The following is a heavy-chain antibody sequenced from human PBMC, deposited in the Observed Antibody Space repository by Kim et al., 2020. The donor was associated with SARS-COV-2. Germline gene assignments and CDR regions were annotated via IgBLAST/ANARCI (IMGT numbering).Heavy chain of an antibody. D-gene: IGHD3-10*01. CDR3: ARHKWFGELLTPFFDY. J-gene: IGHJ4*02. CDR1: GDSISNYY. CDR2: LYYSGST. V-gene: IGHV4-59*08. Sequence: SETLSLTCSVSGDSISNYYWSWIRQAPGKGLEWFGFLYYSGSTNYNPSLRSRVTISVDTSKNQFSLKLSSVTAADTAVYYCARHKWFGELLTPFFDYWGQGTLVTVSS.